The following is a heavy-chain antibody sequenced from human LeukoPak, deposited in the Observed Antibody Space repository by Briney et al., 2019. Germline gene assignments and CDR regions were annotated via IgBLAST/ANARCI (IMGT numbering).Heavy chain of an antibody. D-gene: IGHD6-13*01. V-gene: IGHV4-39*02. CDR1: GGSISNSGYY. CDR3: ARDATAGNFDY. Sequence: SETLSLTCNVSGGSISNSGYYWGWIRQPPGKGLEWIGSIHYSGSTYYNPSLKSRVTMSVDTSKNQFSLKLNSVTAADTAIYYCARDATAGNFDYWGQGTLVTVSS. J-gene: IGHJ4*02. CDR2: IHYSGST.